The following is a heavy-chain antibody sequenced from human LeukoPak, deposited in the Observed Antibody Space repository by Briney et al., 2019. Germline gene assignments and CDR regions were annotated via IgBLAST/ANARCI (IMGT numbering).Heavy chain of an antibody. CDR3: ARAGSRTYYYDSSGYRWDY. D-gene: IGHD3-22*01. J-gene: IGHJ4*02. V-gene: IGHV1-69*13. CDR1: GGTFSSYA. Sequence: ASVKVSCKASGGTFSSYAISWVRQAPGQGLEWMGGIIPIFGTANYAQKFQGRVTITADESTSTAYMELSSLRSEDTAVYYCARAGSRTYYYDSSGYRWDYWSQGTLVTVSS. CDR2: IIPIFGTA.